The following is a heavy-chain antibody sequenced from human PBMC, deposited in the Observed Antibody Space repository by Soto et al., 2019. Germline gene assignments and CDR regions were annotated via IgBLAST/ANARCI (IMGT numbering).Heavy chain of an antibody. Sequence: SETLSLTCTVSGGSISSSSYYWGWIRQPPVNGLEWICYIYHIGSTYYNPSLKSRVTISVDRSKNQFSLKLSSVTAADTAVYYCARGSYNILTGYYLGYWGQGTLVTVSS. CDR3: ARGSYNILTGYYLGY. D-gene: IGHD3-9*01. CDR2: IYHIGST. V-gene: IGHV4-39*07. CDR1: GGSISSSSYY. J-gene: IGHJ4*02.